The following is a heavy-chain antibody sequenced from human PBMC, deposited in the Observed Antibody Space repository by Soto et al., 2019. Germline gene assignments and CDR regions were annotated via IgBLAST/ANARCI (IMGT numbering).Heavy chain of an antibody. J-gene: IGHJ4*02. Sequence: SVKVSCKASGGTFSSYAISWVRQAPGQGLEWMGGIIPIFGTANYAQKFQGRVTITADKSTSTAYMELSSLRSEDTAVYYCARGTEHYYDSSGYYSGKYYFDYWGQGTLVTVSS. D-gene: IGHD3-22*01. CDR2: IIPIFGTA. V-gene: IGHV1-69*06. CDR1: GGTFSSYA. CDR3: ARGTEHYYDSSGYYSGKYYFDY.